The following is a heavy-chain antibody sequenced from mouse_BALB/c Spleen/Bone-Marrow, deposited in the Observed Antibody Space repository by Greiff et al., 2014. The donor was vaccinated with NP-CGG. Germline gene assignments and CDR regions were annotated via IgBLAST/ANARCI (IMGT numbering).Heavy chain of an antibody. Sequence: LQQSGSELVRPGASVKLSCKASGYTFTSYWMHWVKQRPGQGLEWIGNIYPGSGSTNYDEKFKSKATLTVDTSSSTAYMQLSSLTSEVSSVYYGARSCYYGSSYDYFDVWGAGTTVTVSS. CDR1: GYTFTSYW. V-gene: IGHV1S22*01. CDR3: ARSCYYGSSYDYFDV. D-gene: IGHD1-1*01. J-gene: IGHJ1*01. CDR2: IYPGSGST.